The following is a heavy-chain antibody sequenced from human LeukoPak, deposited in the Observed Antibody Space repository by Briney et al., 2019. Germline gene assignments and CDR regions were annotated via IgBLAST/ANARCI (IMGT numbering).Heavy chain of an antibody. CDR1: GGSISSYY. CDR2: IYYSGST. J-gene: IGHJ5*02. V-gene: IGHV4-59*01. Sequence: SETLSLTCTVSGGSISSYYWSWLRQPPGKGLEWIGYIYYSGSTNYNPSLKSRVTISVDTSKNQFSLKLSSVTAADTAVYYCARIRERAWFDPWGQGALVTVSS. D-gene: IGHD1-26*01. CDR3: ARIRERAWFDP.